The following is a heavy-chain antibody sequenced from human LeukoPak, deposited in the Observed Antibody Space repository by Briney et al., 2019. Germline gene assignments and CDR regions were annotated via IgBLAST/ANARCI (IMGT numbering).Heavy chain of an antibody. CDR3: ARPRIAVAGGGFDY. D-gene: IGHD6-19*01. CDR1: GESFSGYY. CDR2: INHSGST. Sequence: PSETLSLTCAVYGESFSGYYWSWIRQPPGKGLEWIGEINHSGSTNYNPSLKSRVTISVDTSMNQFSLKLSSVTAADTAVYYCARPRIAVAGGGFDYWGQGTLVTVSS. J-gene: IGHJ4*02. V-gene: IGHV4-34*01.